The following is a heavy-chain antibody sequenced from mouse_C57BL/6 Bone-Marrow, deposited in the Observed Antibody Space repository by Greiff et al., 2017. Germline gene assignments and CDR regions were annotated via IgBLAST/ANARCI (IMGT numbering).Heavy chain of an antibody. J-gene: IGHJ1*03. CDR2: IYPGSGST. CDR3: ASTRNPSWYCDV. V-gene: IGHV1-55*01. CDR1: DYTFTSYW. Sequence: QVQLQQPGAELVKPGASVKMSCKASDYTFTSYWITWVKQRPGQGLEWIGDIYPGSGSTNYNEKFKSKATLTVDTSSSTAYMQLSSLTSEDSAVYYCASTRNPSWYCDVWDTGTTVTVSS.